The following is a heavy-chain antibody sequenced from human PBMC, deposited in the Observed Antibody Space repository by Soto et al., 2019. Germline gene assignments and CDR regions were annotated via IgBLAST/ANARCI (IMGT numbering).Heavy chain of an antibody. Sequence: PSETLSLTCTVSGGSISSSSYYWGWIRQPPGKGLEWIGSIYYSGSTYYNPSLKSRVTISVDTSKNQFSLKLSSVTAADTAVYYCARHVQTSQYYYDSSGYEGSGYFDYWGQGTLVTVSS. V-gene: IGHV4-39*01. CDR2: IYYSGST. D-gene: IGHD3-22*01. J-gene: IGHJ4*02. CDR3: ARHVQTSQYYYDSSGYEGSGYFDY. CDR1: GGSISSSSYY.